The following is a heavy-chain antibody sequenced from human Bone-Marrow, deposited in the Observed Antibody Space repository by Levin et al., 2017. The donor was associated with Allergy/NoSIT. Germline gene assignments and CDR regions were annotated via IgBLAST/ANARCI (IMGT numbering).Heavy chain of an antibody. Sequence: GGSLRLSCAASRFTVSSNGMTWVRQAPGKGLESVALIYSDDNTYYADSVKGRFTISRDTSRNTLYLQMNSLRAEDTAVYYCSRVGYKDASDIWGQGTMVTVSS. CDR2: IYSDDNT. CDR3: SRVGYKDASDI. J-gene: IGHJ3*02. D-gene: IGHD2-2*02. V-gene: IGHV3-66*01. CDR1: RFTVSSNG.